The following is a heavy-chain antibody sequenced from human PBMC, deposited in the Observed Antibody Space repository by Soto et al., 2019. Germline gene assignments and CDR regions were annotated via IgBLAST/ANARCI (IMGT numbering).Heavy chain of an antibody. V-gene: IGHV3-7*01. CDR2: IKQDGSAK. CDR1: GFTFSSYW. CDR3: GEGSGWYIHQ. J-gene: IGHJ1*01. Sequence: EVQLVESGGGLVQPGGSLRLSCAASGFTFSSYWMNWVRQAPGKGLEWVANIKQDGSAKYYVDSVKGRFTISRDNAKNSLYRHMNSVSAEDRAVYYCGEGSGWYIHQWGQGTLVTVSS. D-gene: IGHD6-19*01.